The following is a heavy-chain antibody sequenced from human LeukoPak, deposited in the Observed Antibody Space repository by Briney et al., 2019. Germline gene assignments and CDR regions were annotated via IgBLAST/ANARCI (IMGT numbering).Heavy chain of an antibody. J-gene: IGHJ4*02. CDR3: ARGNYSGSATPDY. D-gene: IGHD3-10*01. CDR2: IYHSGST. CDR1: GYSISIGYY. V-gene: IGHV4-38-2*01. Sequence: SETLSLTCAVSGYSISIGYYWGWIRQPPGKGLEWIGSIYHSGSTYYNPSLKSRVTISVDTSKNQFSLKLSSVTAADTAVYYCARGNYSGSATPDYWGQGTLVTVSS.